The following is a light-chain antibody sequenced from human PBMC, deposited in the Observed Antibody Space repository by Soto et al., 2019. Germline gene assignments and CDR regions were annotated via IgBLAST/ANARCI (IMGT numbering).Light chain of an antibody. CDR1: QDINIY. CDR2: DAS. J-gene: IGKJ5*01. CDR3: QQYDILPIT. V-gene: IGKV1-33*01. Sequence: DIPMTQSPFSLFASVGDRVTITSQATQDINIYLNWYQQKPGKAPNLLIYDASNLEIGVPSRFSGSGSGTHFTFTISSLQTEDIGTYYCQQYDILPITFGRGTRLEIK.